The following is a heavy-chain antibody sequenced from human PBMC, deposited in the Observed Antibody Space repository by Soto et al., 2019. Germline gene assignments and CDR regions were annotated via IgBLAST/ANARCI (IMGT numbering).Heavy chain of an antibody. CDR2: IKSKTDGGTT. CDR1: GFTFSNAW. J-gene: IGHJ4*02. V-gene: IGHV3-15*01. CDR3: TTDDFELLPYRY. D-gene: IGHD1-7*01. Sequence: PGGSLRLSCAASGFTFSNAWMSWVRQAPGKGLEWVGRIKSKTDGGTTDYAAPVKGRFTISRDDSKNTLYLQMNSLKTEDTAVYYCTTDDFELLPYRYWGQGTLVTVSS.